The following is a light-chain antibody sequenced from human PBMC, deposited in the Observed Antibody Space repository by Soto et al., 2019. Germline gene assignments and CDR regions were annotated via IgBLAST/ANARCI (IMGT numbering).Light chain of an antibody. CDR3: QQYNSYSQT. Sequence: DIQMTQSPSTLSASVGDRVTITCRASPSISRWLAWYQQKPGKAPKLLIYDASSLESGVPSRFSGSGSGTEFTLTISSLQPDDFATYYCQQYNSYSQTFGQGTKVEIK. CDR1: PSISRW. V-gene: IGKV1-5*01. CDR2: DAS. J-gene: IGKJ1*01.